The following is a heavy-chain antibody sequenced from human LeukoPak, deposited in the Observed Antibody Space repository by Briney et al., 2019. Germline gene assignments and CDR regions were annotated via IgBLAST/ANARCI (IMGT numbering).Heavy chain of an antibody. Sequence: PSETLSLTCTVSGGSISSYYWSWIRQPPGKGLEWIAYLYYSGNTNYNPSLKSRVTISVDTSKNQFSLKLTSVTAADTALYYCARVYGYNFYYFDCWGQGILVTVSS. D-gene: IGHD5-24*01. J-gene: IGHJ4*02. CDR1: GGSISSYY. CDR2: LYYSGNT. CDR3: ARVYGYNFYYFDC. V-gene: IGHV4-59*01.